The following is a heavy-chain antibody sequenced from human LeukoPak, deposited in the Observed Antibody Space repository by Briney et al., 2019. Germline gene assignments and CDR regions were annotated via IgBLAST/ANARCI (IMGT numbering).Heavy chain of an antibody. V-gene: IGHV3-15*01. J-gene: IGHJ4*02. CDR2: IKSKTDGGTT. Sequence: GGSLRLSCAASGFTFSNAWMSWVRQAPGKGLEWVGRIKSKTDGGTTDYAAPVKGRFTISRDDSKNTLYLQMNSLKTEDTAVYYCTTDNWLVRDQLPLDYWGQGTLVTVSS. CDR3: TTDNWLVRDQLPLDY. CDR1: GFTFSNAW. D-gene: IGHD6-19*01.